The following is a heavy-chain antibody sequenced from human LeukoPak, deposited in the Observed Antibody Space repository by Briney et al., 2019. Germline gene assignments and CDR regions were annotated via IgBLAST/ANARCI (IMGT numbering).Heavy chain of an antibody. J-gene: IGHJ4*02. CDR3: ARDLYDSSGYYYVGAFDY. V-gene: IGHV3-30-3*01. D-gene: IGHD3-22*01. CDR1: GFTFSSYA. Sequence: GGSLRLSCAASGFTFSSYAMHWVRQAPGKGLEWVAVISYDGSNKYYAGSVKGRFTISRDNSKNTLYLQMNSLRAEDTAVYYCARDLYDSSGYYYVGAFDYWGQGTLVTVSS. CDR2: ISYDGSNK.